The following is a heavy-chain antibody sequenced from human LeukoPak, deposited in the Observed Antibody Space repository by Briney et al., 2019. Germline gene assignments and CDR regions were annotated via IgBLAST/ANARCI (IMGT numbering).Heavy chain of an antibody. CDR3: ARHGNQWDLLPYYFDY. V-gene: IGHV4-34*01. D-gene: IGHD1-26*01. CDR1: GGSFSGYY. J-gene: IGHJ4*02. Sequence: PSETLSLTCAVYGGSFSGYYWSWIRQPPVKVLEWIGEINHSGSTNYNPSLKSRVTISVDTSKNQFSLKLSSVTAADTAVYYCARHGNQWDLLPYYFDYWGQGTLVTVSS. CDR2: INHSGST.